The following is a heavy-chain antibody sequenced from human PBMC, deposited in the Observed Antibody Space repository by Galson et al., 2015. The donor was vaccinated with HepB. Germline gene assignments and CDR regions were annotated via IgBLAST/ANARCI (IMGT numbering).Heavy chain of an antibody. V-gene: IGHV1-18*01. CDR3: AVRSGTWPHYFDY. J-gene: IGHJ4*02. D-gene: IGHD3-10*01. Sequence: SVKVSCKASGYPFTSYGLSWLRQAPGQGLEYMGWISTNNGKTHYAQKLQGRVTMTTDTSSTTAYMELKSLRSDDTAVYYCAVRSGTWPHYFDYWGQGTLVAVSS. CDR2: ISTNNGKT. CDR1: GYPFTSYG.